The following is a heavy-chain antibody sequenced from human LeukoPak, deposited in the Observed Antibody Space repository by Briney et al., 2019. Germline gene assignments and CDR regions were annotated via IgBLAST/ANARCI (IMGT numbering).Heavy chain of an antibody. D-gene: IGHD4-17*01. CDR2: ISGSGGST. CDR1: GFTFSNYA. CDR3: AKDHDYGDYGGDY. J-gene: IGHJ4*02. Sequence: GGSLRLSCAASGFTFSNYAMSWVRQAPGKGLEWVSAISGSGGSTYYADSVKGRFTISRDNSKNTLYLQMNSLRAEDTAVYYCAKDHDYGDYGGDYWGQGTLVTVSS. V-gene: IGHV3-23*01.